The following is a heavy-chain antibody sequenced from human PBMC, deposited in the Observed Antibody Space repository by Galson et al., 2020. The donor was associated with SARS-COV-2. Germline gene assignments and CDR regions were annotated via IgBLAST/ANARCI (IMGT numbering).Heavy chain of an antibody. CDR3: GRDKGVALTLFGEVRRRVYAFDI. Sequence: SETLSLTCIVSGGSISRSNSYWGWIRQSPGKGLEWMGSIYHSGSTYDNPSVQNRVTISLDTSKNQFSLKLKSVSVADTAIYYCGRDKGVALTLFGEVRRRVYAFDIWGRGAMVTVSS. J-gene: IGHJ3*02. V-gene: IGHV4-39*07. D-gene: IGHD3-3*01. CDR1: GGSISRSNSY. CDR2: IYHSGST.